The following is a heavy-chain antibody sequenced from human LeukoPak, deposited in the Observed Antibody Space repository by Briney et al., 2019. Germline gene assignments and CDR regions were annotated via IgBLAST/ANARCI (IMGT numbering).Heavy chain of an antibody. Sequence: ASVKVSCKASGGTFSSYAISWVRQAPGQGLEWMGGIIPIFGTANYAQKFQGRVTITTDESTSTAYMELSSLRSEDTAVYYCATSGHEAYYFDYWGQGTLVTVSS. D-gene: IGHD7-27*01. CDR2: IIPIFGTA. V-gene: IGHV1-69*05. J-gene: IGHJ4*02. CDR1: GGTFSSYA. CDR3: ATSGHEAYYFDY.